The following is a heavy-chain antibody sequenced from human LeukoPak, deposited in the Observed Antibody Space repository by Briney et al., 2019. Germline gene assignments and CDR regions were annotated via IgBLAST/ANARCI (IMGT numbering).Heavy chain of an antibody. J-gene: IGHJ5*02. CDR1: GYTFSSYL. CDR3: ARVVYGSGGQTSWFDP. D-gene: IGHD3-10*01. V-gene: IGHV1-18*01. CDR2: ISGHSGNT. Sequence: ASVKVSCKASGYTFSSYLISWVRQVPGQGLEWMGWISGHSGNTDLAQKFKDRVTLTTDTSTSTAYMELRSLTSDDTAIFYCARVVYGSGGQTSWFDPWGQGTLVTVSS.